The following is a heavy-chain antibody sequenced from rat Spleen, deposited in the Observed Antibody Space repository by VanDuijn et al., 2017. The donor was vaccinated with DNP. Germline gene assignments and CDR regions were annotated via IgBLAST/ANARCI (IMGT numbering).Heavy chain of an antibody. V-gene: IGHV5-31*01. J-gene: IGHJ3*01. CDR1: GFTFSNYW. CDR3: VRPLGYSSYGFAY. CDR2: ITNGGGNT. Sequence: EVRVEESGGDLVQPGRSLKLSCVASGFTFSNYWMTWIRQVPGKGLEWVASITNGGGNTYYPDSVKGRFTISRDNAKNILYLQMNSLRSEDTATYYCVRPLGYSSYGFAYWGQGTLVTVSS. D-gene: IGHD1-2*01.